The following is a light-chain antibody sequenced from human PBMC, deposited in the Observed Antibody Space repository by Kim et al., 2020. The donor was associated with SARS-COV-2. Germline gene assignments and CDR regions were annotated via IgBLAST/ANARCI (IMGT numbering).Light chain of an antibody. CDR2: DAS. Sequence: ASVGDRVTITCRASQGSGNYLAWFQQKPGEAPKSLIYDASSLQSGVPSKFSGSGSGRDFTLTISSLQPEDCATYYCQQYDLYPLTFGGGTKVDIK. CDR3: QQYDLYPLT. CDR1: QGSGNY. J-gene: IGKJ4*01. V-gene: IGKV1-16*02.